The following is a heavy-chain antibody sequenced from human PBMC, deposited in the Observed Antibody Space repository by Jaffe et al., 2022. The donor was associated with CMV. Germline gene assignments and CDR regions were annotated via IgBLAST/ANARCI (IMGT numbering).Heavy chain of an antibody. CDR1: GFTFSSYA. V-gene: IGHV3-23*04. Sequence: EVQLVESGGGLVQPGGSLRLSCAASGFTFSSYAMSWVRQAPGKGLEWVSAISGSGGSTYYADSVKGRFTISRDNSKNTLYLQMNSLRAEDTAVYYCAKAYGGDYVWGSYRYGGIDYWGQGTLVTVSS. CDR3: AKAYGGDYVWGSYRYGGIDY. J-gene: IGHJ4*02. D-gene: IGHD3-16*02. CDR2: ISGSGGST.